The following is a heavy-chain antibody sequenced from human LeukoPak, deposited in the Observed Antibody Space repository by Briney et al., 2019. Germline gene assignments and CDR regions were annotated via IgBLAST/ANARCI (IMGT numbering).Heavy chain of an antibody. CDR2: IYYSGST. J-gene: IGHJ6*02. Sequence: SETLSLTCTVSGGSISSYYWSWILQPPGKGLEWIGYIYYSGSTNYNPSLKSRVTISVDTSKNQFSLKLSSVTAADTAVYYCARVAGSRTLYYYYYGMDVWGQGTTVTVSS. CDR3: ARVAGSRTLYYYYYGMDV. D-gene: IGHD3-10*01. CDR1: GGSISSYY. V-gene: IGHV4-59*01.